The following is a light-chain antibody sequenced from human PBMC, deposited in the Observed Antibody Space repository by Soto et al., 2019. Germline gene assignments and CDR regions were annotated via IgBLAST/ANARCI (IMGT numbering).Light chain of an antibody. CDR1: QSISIY. CDR2: GAS. J-gene: IGKJ5*01. V-gene: IGKV1-39*01. Sequence: IQMTQSPSSLSASVGGRVPIPFRASQSISIYLNWYQLKPGKAPNLLMYGASYLKSGVPTRFSGSGSGTDFTLTVSSLQPEDFAIYYCQQTYTTPEITFGQGTRLEIK. CDR3: QQTYTTPEIT.